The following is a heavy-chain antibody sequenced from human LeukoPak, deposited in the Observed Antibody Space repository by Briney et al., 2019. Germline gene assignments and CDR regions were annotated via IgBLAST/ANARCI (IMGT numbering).Heavy chain of an antibody. Sequence: SETLSLTCIVSGGSINSYYWSWIRQPPGKGLEWIGYIYYSGSTSESTNYNPSLKIRVTMTVDTSKNQFSLRLSSVTAADTAMYYCARARSAYEPDVTFDIWGQGTMVTVSS. CDR1: GGSINSYY. J-gene: IGHJ3*02. V-gene: IGHV4-59*01. D-gene: IGHD5-12*01. CDR2: IYYSGST. CDR3: ARARSAYEPDVTFDI.